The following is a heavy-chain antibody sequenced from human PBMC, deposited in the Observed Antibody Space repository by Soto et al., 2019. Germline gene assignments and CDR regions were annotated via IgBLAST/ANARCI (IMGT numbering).Heavy chain of an antibody. Sequence: GASVKVSCKASGYTFTSYGISWVRQAPGQGLEWMGWISAYNGNTNYAQKLQGRVTMTTDTSTSTAYMELRSLRSDDTAVYYCARVGFLYYYDSSGYYPLDYWGQGTLVTVS. J-gene: IGHJ4*02. CDR2: ISAYNGNT. CDR1: GYTFTSYG. D-gene: IGHD3-22*01. V-gene: IGHV1-18*01. CDR3: ARVGFLYYYDSSGYYPLDY.